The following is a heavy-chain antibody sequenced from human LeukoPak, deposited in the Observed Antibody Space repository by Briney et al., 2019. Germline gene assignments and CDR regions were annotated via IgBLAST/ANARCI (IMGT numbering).Heavy chain of an antibody. V-gene: IGHV3-23*01. D-gene: IGHD3-10*01. CDR3: AKDLSGFFDH. J-gene: IGHJ4*02. CDR2: ISSNGGGT. CDR1: GFTFSIYG. Sequence: GGSLRLSCAAFGFTFSIYGMSWVRQAPGKGLEWVSAISSNGGGTFYADSVKGRFTISRDNSKRTLDLQMSSLRAEDTAVYFCAKDLSGFFDHWGQGTLVTVSS.